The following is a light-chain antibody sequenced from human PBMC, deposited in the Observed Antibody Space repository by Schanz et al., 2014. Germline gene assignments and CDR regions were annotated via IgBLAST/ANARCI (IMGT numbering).Light chain of an antibody. CDR1: ESVSSN. Sequence: EIVMTQSPVTLSVSPGERATLSCRASESVSSNLAWYEQKPGQAPRLLVYGASTRATGIPARFSGSGSGTEFTLTISSLQSEDFAVYYCQQYLNWPITFGQGTRLEIK. CDR3: QQYLNWPIT. J-gene: IGKJ5*01. V-gene: IGKV3-15*01. CDR2: GAS.